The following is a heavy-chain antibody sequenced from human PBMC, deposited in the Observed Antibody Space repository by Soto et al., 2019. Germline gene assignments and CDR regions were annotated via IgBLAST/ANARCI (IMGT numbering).Heavy chain of an antibody. D-gene: IGHD1-7*01. V-gene: IGHV1-69*06. Sequence: QVQLVQSGAEVKKPGSSVKVSCKASGGTFSNYVVNWVRQAPGQGLEWMGRIIPTSGAANYAQKFQGRVTITADKSTSTSYMELSSVRAEDTAVYYCARDMTRTVVPYFDFWGQGTLVTVSS. CDR3: ARDMTRTVVPYFDF. CDR1: GGTFSNYV. J-gene: IGHJ4*02. CDR2: IIPTSGAA.